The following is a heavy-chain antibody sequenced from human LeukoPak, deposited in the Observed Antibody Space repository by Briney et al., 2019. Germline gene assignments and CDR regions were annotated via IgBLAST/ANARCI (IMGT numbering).Heavy chain of an antibody. J-gene: IGHJ6*02. V-gene: IGHV4-59*01. CDR2: IYYSGNT. D-gene: IGHD6-19*01. CDR1: GGSISSYY. Sequence: PSETLSLTCTVSGGSISSYYWSWIRQPPGKGLEWIGYIYYSGNTNYNPSLKSRVTISVDTSKNQFSLKLSSVTAADTAVHYCARSIAVAAPTYYYYGMDVWGQGTTVTVSS. CDR3: ARSIAVAAPTYYYYGMDV.